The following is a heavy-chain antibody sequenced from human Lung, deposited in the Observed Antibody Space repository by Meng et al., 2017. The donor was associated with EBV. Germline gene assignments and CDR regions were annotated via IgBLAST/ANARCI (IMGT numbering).Heavy chain of an antibody. CDR2: ISCYNGDT. CDR1: GYTFTSDG. Sequence: QVQVVQTGAEVKKPGASVKVSCKASGYTFTSDGLSWVRQAPGQGLEWMGWISCYNGDTNYAQKLQGRVTMTTDTSTNTAYMDLRGLRSDDTAVYYCARDPSNTSGRYAYFDYWGQGTLVTVSS. V-gene: IGHV1-18*01. D-gene: IGHD6-19*01. J-gene: IGHJ4*02. CDR3: ARDPSNTSGRYAYFDY.